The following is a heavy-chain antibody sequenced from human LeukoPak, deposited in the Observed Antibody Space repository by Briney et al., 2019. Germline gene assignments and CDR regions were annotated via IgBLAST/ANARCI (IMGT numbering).Heavy chain of an antibody. D-gene: IGHD3-16*01. V-gene: IGHV3-23*01. J-gene: IGHJ5*02. Sequence: GGSLRFSCAASGFTFSSYGMTWVRQAPGKGLDWVSTISVNGSSTYYAGSVKGRFTISRDNPKNTLFLQMSSLRAEDTAVYFCAKGDKMLTWRRTYNRFDPWGQGTLVTVSS. CDR2: ISVNGSST. CDR1: GFTFSSYG. CDR3: AKGDKMLTWRRTYNRFDP.